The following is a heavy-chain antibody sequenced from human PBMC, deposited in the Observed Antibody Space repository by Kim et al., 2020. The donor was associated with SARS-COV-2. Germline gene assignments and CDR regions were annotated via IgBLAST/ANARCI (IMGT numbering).Heavy chain of an antibody. CDR2: ISGSGGST. CDR1: GFTFSSYA. CDR3: AKSLEAHYYYYGMDV. D-gene: IGHD1-1*01. V-gene: IGHV3-23*01. J-gene: IGHJ6*02. Sequence: GGSLRLSCAASGFTFSSYAMSWVRQAPGKGLEWVSAISGSGGSTYYADSVKGRFTISRDNSKNTLYLQMNSLRAEDTAVYYCAKSLEAHYYYYGMDVWGQGTTVTVSS.